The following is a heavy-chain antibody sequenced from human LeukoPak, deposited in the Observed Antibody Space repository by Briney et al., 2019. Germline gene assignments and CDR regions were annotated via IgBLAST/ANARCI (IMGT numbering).Heavy chain of an antibody. CDR3: ARLLSLWFGELLPSHWFDP. J-gene: IGHJ5*02. D-gene: IGHD3-10*01. CDR2: INHSGST. V-gene: IGHV4-34*01. Sequence: PSETLSLTCTVSGGSISSYYWSWIRQPPGKGLEWIGEINHSGSTNYNPSLKSRVTISVDTSKNQFSLKLSSVTAADTAVYYCARLLSLWFGELLPSHWFDPWGQGTLVTVSS. CDR1: GGSISSYY.